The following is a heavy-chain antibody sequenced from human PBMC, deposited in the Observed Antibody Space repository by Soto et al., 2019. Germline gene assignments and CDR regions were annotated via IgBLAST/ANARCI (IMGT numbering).Heavy chain of an antibody. CDR2: IKSKTDGGTA. J-gene: IGHJ4*02. V-gene: IGHV3-15*01. CDR3: TTGIYYDILTGYHNVDY. Sequence: GGSLRLSCVASGFNLSHPWMTWVRQAAGKGLEWVGRIKSKTDGGTADYAAPVKGRATISRDDSKNTVYLQMNSLKPEDTAVYYCTTGIYYDILTGYHNVDYWGQGALVTVSS. D-gene: IGHD3-9*01. CDR1: GFNLSHPW.